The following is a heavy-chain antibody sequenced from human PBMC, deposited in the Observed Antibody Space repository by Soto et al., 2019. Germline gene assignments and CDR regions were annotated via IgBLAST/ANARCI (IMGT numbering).Heavy chain of an antibody. J-gene: IGHJ4*02. D-gene: IGHD2-21*02. V-gene: IGHV3-23*01. CDR2: ISDNGVIT. CDR3: TRDGRGLGRLSLFEY. CDR1: GFTFSSYG. Sequence: PGGSLRLSCAGSGFTFSSYGMSWVRQAPGKGLEWVSGISDNGVITNYADSVKGRFTISKDNSRSTGYLQMNSLRVEDTAVYYCTRDGRGLGRLSLFEYWGQGVLVTVSS.